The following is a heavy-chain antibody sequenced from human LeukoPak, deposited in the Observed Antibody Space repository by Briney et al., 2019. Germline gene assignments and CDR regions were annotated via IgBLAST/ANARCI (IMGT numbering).Heavy chain of an antibody. Sequence: GGSLRLSCAASGFIFSSYSMNWVRQAPGKGLESVSSISSSSSYISYADSVKGRFTISRDNAKNSLYLQMNSLRAEDTAVYYCARDNEYSSSSTGLDYWGQGTLVTVSS. J-gene: IGHJ4*02. V-gene: IGHV3-21*01. CDR1: GFIFSSYS. D-gene: IGHD6-6*01. CDR3: ARDNEYSSSSTGLDY. CDR2: ISSSSSYI.